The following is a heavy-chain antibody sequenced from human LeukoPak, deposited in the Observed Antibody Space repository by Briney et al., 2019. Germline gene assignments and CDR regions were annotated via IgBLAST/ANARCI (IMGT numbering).Heavy chain of an antibody. Sequence: SETLSLTCTVSGGSISNYYWNWVRQAAGKGLEWIGRIYTSGGTVYNPSLMSRGSTLVNTSKHHYSLKLTSVTAADTAVYYCARGKVVAGTPGQNSWDHWGRGTLVTVSS. CDR2: IYTSGGT. CDR3: ARGKVVAGTPGQNSWDH. CDR1: GGSISNYY. D-gene: IGHD6-19*01. V-gene: IGHV4-4*07. J-gene: IGHJ4*02.